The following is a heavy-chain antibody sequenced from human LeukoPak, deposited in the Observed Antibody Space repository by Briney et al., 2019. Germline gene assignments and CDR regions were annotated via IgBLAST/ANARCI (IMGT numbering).Heavy chain of an antibody. V-gene: IGHV4-59*11. CDR3: ARDLVTVTKGFDI. CDR2: ISYIGST. J-gene: IGHJ3*02. Sequence: SETLSLTCAVSDDSFSSHYWTWIRQPPGKGLEWIGYISYIGSTNHNPSLKSRVTISIDTSKNQFSLKLSSVTAADTAVYYCARDLVTVTKGFDIWGQGTMVSVSS. CDR1: DDSFSSHY. D-gene: IGHD4-17*01.